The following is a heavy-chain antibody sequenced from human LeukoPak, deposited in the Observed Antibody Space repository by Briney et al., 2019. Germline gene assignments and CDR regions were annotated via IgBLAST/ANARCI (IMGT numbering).Heavy chain of an antibody. Sequence: PSETLSLTCAVYGGSFSGYYWSWIRQPPGKGLEWIGEINHSGSTNYNPSLKSRVTMSVDTSKNQFSLKLSSVTAADTAVYYCARERRGVVPAAIFDYWGQGTLVTVSS. CDR3: ARERRGVVPAAIFDY. CDR1: GGSFSGYY. CDR2: INHSGST. J-gene: IGHJ4*02. D-gene: IGHD2-2*02. V-gene: IGHV4-34*01.